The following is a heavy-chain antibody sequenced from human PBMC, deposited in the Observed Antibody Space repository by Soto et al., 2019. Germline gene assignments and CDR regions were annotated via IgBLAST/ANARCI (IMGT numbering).Heavy chain of an antibody. V-gene: IGHV4-39*01. CDR2: IYYSGST. CDR3: ARHPTCRGGSCYSLIRLNYYYGMDV. Sequence: SETLSLTCIVSGGSIRSSSYYWGWIRQPPGKGLEWIGSIYYSGSTYYNPSLKSRVTISVDTSKNQFTLKLSSVTAADTAVYYCARHPTCRGGSCYSLIRLNYYYGMDVWGQGTTVT. D-gene: IGHD2-15*01. CDR1: GGSIRSSSYY. J-gene: IGHJ6*01.